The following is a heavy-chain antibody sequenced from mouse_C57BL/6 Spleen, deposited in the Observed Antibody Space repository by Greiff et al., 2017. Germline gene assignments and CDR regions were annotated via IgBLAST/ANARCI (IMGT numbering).Heavy chain of an antibody. D-gene: IGHD1-1*01. V-gene: IGHV5-17*01. J-gene: IGHJ2*01. CDR3: AKGDAGSSPYDFDY. CDR2: ISSGSSII. Sequence: EVMLVESGGGLVKPGGSLKLSCAASGFTFSDYGMHWVRQAPEKGLEWVAYISSGSSIIYYADTVKGRFTISRDNAKNTLFLQMNRLGSGDTAMYYCAKGDAGSSPYDFDYWGQGTTLTVSA. CDR1: GFTFSDYG.